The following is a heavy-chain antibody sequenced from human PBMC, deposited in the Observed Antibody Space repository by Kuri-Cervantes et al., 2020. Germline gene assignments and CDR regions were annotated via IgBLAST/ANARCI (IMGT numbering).Heavy chain of an antibody. CDR2: INSDGSST. J-gene: IGHJ6*02. V-gene: IGHV3-74*01. Sequence: GESLKISCAASGFTFSSYGMHWVRQAPGKGLVWVSRINSDGSSTSYADSVKGRFTISRDNAKNTLYLQMNSLRAEDTAVYYCARGEVARDLYYYYGMDVWGQGTTVTVSS. CDR1: GFTFSSYG. D-gene: IGHD2-15*01. CDR3: ARGEVARDLYYYYGMDV.